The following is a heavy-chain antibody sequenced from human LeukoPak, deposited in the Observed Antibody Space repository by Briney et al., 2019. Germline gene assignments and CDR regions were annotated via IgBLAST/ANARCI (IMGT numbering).Heavy chain of an antibody. CDR1: GFTFSSYS. D-gene: IGHD5-12*01. V-gene: IGHV3-48*02. Sequence: PGGSLRLSCAASGFTFSSYSMNWVRQAPGKGLEWVSYISSSSSTIYYADSVKGRFTISRDNAKNSLYLQMNSLRDEDTAVCYCARDKVKSGYPRGMDVWGQGTTVTVSS. J-gene: IGHJ6*02. CDR3: ARDKVKSGYPRGMDV. CDR2: ISSSSSTI.